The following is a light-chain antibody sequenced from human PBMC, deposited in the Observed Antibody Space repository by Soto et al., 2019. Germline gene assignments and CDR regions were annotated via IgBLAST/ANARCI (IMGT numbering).Light chain of an antibody. V-gene: IGKV3-20*01. CDR1: QSVSSSY. J-gene: IGKJ3*01. Sequence: EIVLMQSPGTLSLSPGERATLSCRASQSVSSSYLAWYQQKPGQAPRLLIYGASSRATGIPDRFSGSGSGTDFTLTISRLEPEDFAVYYCQQHGSSPGFTFGPGTKVDIK. CDR2: GAS. CDR3: QQHGSSPGFT.